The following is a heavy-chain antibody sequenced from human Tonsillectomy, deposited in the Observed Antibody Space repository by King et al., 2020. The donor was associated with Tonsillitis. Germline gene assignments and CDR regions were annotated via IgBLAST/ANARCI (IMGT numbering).Heavy chain of an antibody. CDR3: ARELTGYSSGCDY. D-gene: IGHD6-19*01. Sequence: VQLVESGGGVVQPGRSLRLSCAASGFTFSSYGMHWVRQAPGKGLEWVAVIWYDGSNKNYADSVKGRFTISRDNSKNTLYLQMNSLRAEDTAVYYCARELTGYSSGCDYWGQGTLVTVPS. CDR1: GFTFSSYG. CDR2: IWYDGSNK. V-gene: IGHV3-33*08. J-gene: IGHJ4*02.